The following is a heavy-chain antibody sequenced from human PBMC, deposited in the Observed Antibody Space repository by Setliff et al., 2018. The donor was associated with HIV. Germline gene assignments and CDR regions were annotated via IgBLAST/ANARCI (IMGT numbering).Heavy chain of an antibody. CDR1: GFYFNNAW. V-gene: IGHV3-15*01. Sequence: LRLSCVASGFYFNNAWMTWVRQAPGKGLEWLGRIRSNVDGGITEYAASVRGRFTVSRDDSRKTVYLQMNSLKTEDTAVYRCTFDSTGFHAFDVWGQGTMVTVSS. CDR3: TFDSTGFHAFDV. J-gene: IGHJ3*01. D-gene: IGHD3-22*01. CDR2: IRSNVDGGIT.